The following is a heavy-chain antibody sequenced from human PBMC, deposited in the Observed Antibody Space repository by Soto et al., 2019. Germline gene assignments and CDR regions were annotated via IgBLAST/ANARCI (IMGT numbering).Heavy chain of an antibody. CDR1: GGSVSSGSYY. J-gene: IGHJ3*02. Sequence: LSLTCTVSGGSVSSGSYYWSWIRQPPGKGLEWIGYIYYSGSTNYNPSLKSRVTISVDTSKNQFSLKLSSVTAADTAVYYCARDNGSSGFAMDAFDIWGQGTMVTVSS. CDR3: ARDNGSSGFAMDAFDI. D-gene: IGHD6-19*01. V-gene: IGHV4-61*01. CDR2: IYYSGST.